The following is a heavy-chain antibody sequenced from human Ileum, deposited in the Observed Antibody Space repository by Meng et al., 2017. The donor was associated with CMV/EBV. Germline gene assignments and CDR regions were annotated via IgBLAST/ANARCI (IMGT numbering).Heavy chain of an antibody. D-gene: IGHD1-26*01. CDR2: ISGSGDRT. CDR1: FTFTNYA. J-gene: IGHJ4*02. V-gene: IGHV3-23*01. CDR3: AKEGTLIVGATHPFDY. Sequence: FTFTNYALGWVRQAPGKWLEWVSSISGSGDRTYYADSVTGRFTISRDNSKNTLYVQMNSLRAEDTAVYYCAKEGTLIVGATHPFDYWGQGTLVTVSS.